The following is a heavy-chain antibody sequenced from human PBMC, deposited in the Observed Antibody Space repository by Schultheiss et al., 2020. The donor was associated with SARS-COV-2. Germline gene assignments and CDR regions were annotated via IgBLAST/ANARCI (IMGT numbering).Heavy chain of an antibody. CDR2: IIPIFGIA. J-gene: IGHJ4*02. Sequence: SVKVSCKASGGTFSSYAISWVRQAPGQGLEWMGRIIPIFGIANYAQKFQGRVTITADESTSTAYMELRSLRSDDTAVYYCARDGGYYDSSGYGDTIGRGYWGQGALVTVAS. CDR1: GGTFSSYA. V-gene: IGHV1-69*13. D-gene: IGHD3-22*01. CDR3: ARDGGYYDSSGYGDTIGRGY.